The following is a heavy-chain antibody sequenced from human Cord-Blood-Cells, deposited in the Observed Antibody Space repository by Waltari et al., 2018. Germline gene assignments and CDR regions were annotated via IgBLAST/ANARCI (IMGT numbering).Heavy chain of an antibody. CDR3: ATGSSSSDY. V-gene: IGHV1-8*01. CDR2: MNPNGGNT. CDR1: GYPFTRYY. J-gene: IGHJ4*02. D-gene: IGHD6-6*01. Sequence: QVHPVQSGAEVKKPGASVKVSCTASGYPFTRYYINWVRQATGQGLEWMGWMNPNGGNTGYAQKFQGRVTMTRNTSISTAYMELSSLRSEDTAVYYCATGSSSSDYWGQGTLVTVSS.